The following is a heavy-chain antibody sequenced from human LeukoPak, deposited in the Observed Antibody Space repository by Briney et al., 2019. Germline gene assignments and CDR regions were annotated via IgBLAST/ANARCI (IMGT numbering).Heavy chain of an antibody. CDR1: GYTFTGYY. CDR3: ARDVVPAAPFDY. J-gene: IGHJ4*02. Sequence: ASVKVSCKASGYTFTGYYMHWVRQAPGQGLEWMGWINPNSGGTSYAQKFQGRVTMTRDTSISTAYMELSRLRSDDTAVYYCARDVVPAAPFDYWGQGTLVTVSS. CDR2: INPNSGGT. D-gene: IGHD2-2*01. V-gene: IGHV1-2*02.